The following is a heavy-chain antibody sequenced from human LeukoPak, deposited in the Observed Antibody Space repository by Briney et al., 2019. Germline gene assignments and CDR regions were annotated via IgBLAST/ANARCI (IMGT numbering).Heavy chain of an antibody. CDR1: GDSISNFW. CDR3: ARDPRWLTPDCTSTSCYENYFDP. Sequence: SETLSLTCNVSGDSISNFWWSWIRQSPGKRLEWIGSIYHSGSAHYNPSLKSRVAISVETSKNQFSLNMYSVTAADTAVYYCARDPRWLTPDCTSTSCYENYFDPWGQGTLVTVSS. J-gene: IGHJ5*02. V-gene: IGHV4-38-2*02. D-gene: IGHD2-2*01. CDR2: IYHSGSA.